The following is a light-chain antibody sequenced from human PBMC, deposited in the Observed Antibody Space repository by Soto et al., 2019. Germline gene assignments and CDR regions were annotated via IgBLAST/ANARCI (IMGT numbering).Light chain of an antibody. CDR3: QQRHSYPIT. Sequence: DIQLTQSPSFLSASVGDRVTITCRASQGISSYLAWYQQKPGKAPNLLIHTASTLQTGVPSRFSGNGSGTEFTLTISSLQPEDFATYYCQQRHSYPITFGQGTRLEIK. CDR2: TAS. J-gene: IGKJ5*01. CDR1: QGISSY. V-gene: IGKV1-9*01.